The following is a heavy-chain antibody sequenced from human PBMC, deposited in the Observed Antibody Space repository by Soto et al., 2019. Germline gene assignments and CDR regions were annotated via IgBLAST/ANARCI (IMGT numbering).Heavy chain of an antibody. CDR1: GGSIIDSGSFY. CDR2: IYYSGST. V-gene: IGHV4-31*03. CDR3: ARGEVVASNWFDP. J-gene: IGHJ5*02. D-gene: IGHD2-15*01. Sequence: QVQMQESGPGLVKPSQTLYLTCSVSGGSIIDSGSFYWNWIRQHPGKGLEWIGYIYYSGSTYYNRSLKSRATIPLDTSKNQFSLKLTSVTAADTAIYYCARGEVVASNWFDPWGQGTLVTVSS.